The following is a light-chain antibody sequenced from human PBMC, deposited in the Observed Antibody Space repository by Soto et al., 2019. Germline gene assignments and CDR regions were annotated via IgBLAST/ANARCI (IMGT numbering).Light chain of an antibody. CDR3: QQYNSWPPIT. CDR2: GAS. J-gene: IGKJ5*01. Sequence: EIVMTQSPATVSVSPGERATLSCRASQSVSSNLAWHQQKPGQAPRLVIYGASTRATGIPARFSGSGSGTEFTLTISSLQSEDFVVYYCQQYNSWPPITFGQGTRLEI. V-gene: IGKV3-15*01. CDR1: QSVSSN.